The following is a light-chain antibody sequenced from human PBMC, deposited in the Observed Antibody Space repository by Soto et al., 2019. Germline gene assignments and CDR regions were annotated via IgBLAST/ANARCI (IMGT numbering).Light chain of an antibody. V-gene: IGKV1-39*01. CDR1: QTISSY. CDR3: QQTYTIPTT. Sequence: DIQMTQSPSSLSASVGDRVTINCRASQTISSYLNWYQQKPGKVPELLIYAASNLKSGVPSRFSASGSGTDFTLNISSLQPEDFVTYYCQQTYTIPTTFGQGTRLEIK. CDR2: AAS. J-gene: IGKJ5*01.